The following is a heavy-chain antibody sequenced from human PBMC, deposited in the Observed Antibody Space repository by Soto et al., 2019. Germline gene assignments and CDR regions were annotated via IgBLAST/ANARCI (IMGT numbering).Heavy chain of an antibody. CDR3: ARETYTRRTMVTTWGVFDY. CDR2: INPNSGGT. CDR1: GYTFTGYY. D-gene: IGHD4-17*01. Sequence: QVQLVQSGAEVKKPGASVKVSCKASGYTFTGYYMHWVRQAPGQGLEWMGWINPNSGGTNYAQKFQGWVTMTRDTSVSTAYMELSRLISDDTAVYYCARETYTRRTMVTTWGVFDYWGQGTLVTVSS. J-gene: IGHJ4*02. V-gene: IGHV1-2*04.